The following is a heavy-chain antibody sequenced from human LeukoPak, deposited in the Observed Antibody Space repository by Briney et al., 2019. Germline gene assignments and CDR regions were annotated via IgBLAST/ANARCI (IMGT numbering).Heavy chain of an antibody. CDR1: GFAFSNFA. J-gene: IGHJ5*01. V-gene: IGHV3-30*14. Sequence: GGSLRLSCAASGFAFSNFAMHWVRQAPGKGLEWVAVVSYEGTIKYYSDSAKGRFTISRDNSNSLISLQMDNLTTEDTAVYYCAREKFDSWGQGTLVXVSP. CDR2: VSYEGTIK. CDR3: AREKFDS.